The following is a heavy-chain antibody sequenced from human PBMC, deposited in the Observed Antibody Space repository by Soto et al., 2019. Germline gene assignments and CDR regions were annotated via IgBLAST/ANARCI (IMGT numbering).Heavy chain of an antibody. CDR3: VRVAGSASWYETDS. CDR2: TYYGASS. D-gene: IGHD6-13*01. V-gene: IGHV4-38-2*01. J-gene: IGHJ4*02. CDR1: GYSISSGYC. Sequence: KTSETLSLTCAVSGYSISSGYCWGWIRQPPGKGLEWLGTTYYGASSYYNPSLRSRITILLDASTNQLSLKLSSVTAADTAVYFCVRVAGSASWYETDSWGQGILVTVSS.